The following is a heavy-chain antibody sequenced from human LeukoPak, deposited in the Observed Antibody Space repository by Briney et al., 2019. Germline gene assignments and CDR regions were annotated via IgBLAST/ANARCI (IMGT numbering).Heavy chain of an antibody. J-gene: IGHJ4*02. CDR2: IWYDGSNE. CDR1: GFTFSSYG. D-gene: IGHD6-19*01. V-gene: IGHV3-33*01. CDR3: ARDGGVASGGSTAY. Sequence: GGSLRLSCAASGFTFSSYGMHWVRQAPGKGLEWVAVIWYDGSNEYYADSVKGRFTISRDKSKNTLFLQMNSLRAEHTAVDHFARDGGVASGGSTAYWGQGTLVTASS.